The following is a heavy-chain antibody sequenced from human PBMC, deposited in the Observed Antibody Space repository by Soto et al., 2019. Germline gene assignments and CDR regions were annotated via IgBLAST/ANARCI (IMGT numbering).Heavy chain of an antibody. J-gene: IGHJ6*02. CDR3: AKDIAAAGTSMDV. D-gene: IGHD6-13*01. V-gene: IGHV3-9*01. Sequence: PGGSLRLSCAASGFTFDDCAMHWVRQAPGKGLEWVSGISWNSGSIGYADSVKGRFTISRDNAKNSLYLQMNSLRAEDTALYYCAKDIAAAGTSMDVWGQGTTVTVSS. CDR2: ISWNSGSI. CDR1: GFTFDDCA.